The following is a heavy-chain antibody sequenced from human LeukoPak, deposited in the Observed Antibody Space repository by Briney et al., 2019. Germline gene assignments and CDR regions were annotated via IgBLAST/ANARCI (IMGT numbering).Heavy chain of an antibody. V-gene: IGHV1-18*01. Sequence: ASVKVSCKASGYTFNNYFISWVRQAPGRGFEWVGWISPHSHTTHYAEKVQGRVTMTTDTSTTTVYMELRSLRSDDTAVYFCARGQSMYYWGQGTPVTVSS. D-gene: IGHD2-8*01. CDR3: ARGQSMYY. CDR2: ISPHSHTT. CDR1: GYTFNNYF. J-gene: IGHJ4*02.